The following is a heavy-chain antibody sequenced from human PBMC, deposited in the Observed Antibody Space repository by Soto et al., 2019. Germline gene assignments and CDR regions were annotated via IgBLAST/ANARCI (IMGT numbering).Heavy chain of an antibody. CDR3: AKSLKIFGLATTRSGPLDS. CDR2: ISWNSGNI. D-gene: IGHD3-3*01. Sequence: GGSLRLSCAASGFTFDNYAMHWVRQAPGKGLEWVSGISWNSGNIGYADSVKGRFTIARDNAKTSLYLEMNSLRAEDTALYYCAKSLKIFGLATTRSGPLDSWGQGALVTVSS. J-gene: IGHJ4*02. V-gene: IGHV3-9*01. CDR1: GFTFDNYA.